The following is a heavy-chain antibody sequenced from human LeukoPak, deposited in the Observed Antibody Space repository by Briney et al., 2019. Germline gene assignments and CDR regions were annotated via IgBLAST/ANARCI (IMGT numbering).Heavy chain of an antibody. J-gene: IGHJ4*02. V-gene: IGHV3-33*01. CDR2: IWYDGSNK. Sequence: GGSLRLSCTASGFTFGDYAMSWVRQAPGKGLEWVAVIWYDGSNKYYADSVKGRFTISRDNSKNTLYLQMNSLGAEDTAVYYCARAPDSSGFGYWGQGTLVTVSS. CDR1: GFTFGDYA. CDR3: ARAPDSSGFGY. D-gene: IGHD6-19*01.